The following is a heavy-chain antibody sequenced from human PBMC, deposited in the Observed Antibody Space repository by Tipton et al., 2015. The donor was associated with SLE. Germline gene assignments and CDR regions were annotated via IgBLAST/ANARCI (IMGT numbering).Heavy chain of an antibody. V-gene: IGHV3-53*05. CDR2: IYGGGTT. J-gene: IGHJ3*02. CDR3: VREKGPKDAFDI. CDR1: GFLVTYNY. Sequence: GSLRLSCAVSGFLVTYNYMSWVRQAPGKGLEWVSVIYGGGTTYYADSVQGRFTISRDNLKNTLYLQMNTLRAGDTAVYYCVREKGPKDAFDIWGQGTIVTVSP.